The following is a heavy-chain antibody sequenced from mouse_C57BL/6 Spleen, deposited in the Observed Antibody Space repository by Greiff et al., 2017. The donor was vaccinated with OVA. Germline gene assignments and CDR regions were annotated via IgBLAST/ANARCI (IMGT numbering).Heavy chain of an antibody. Sequence: QVQLQQPGAELVMPGASVKLSCKASGYTFTSSWMHWVKQRHGQGLEWIGEIDPSDSYTNYNQKFKGKSTLTVDKSSGTAYMQLSSLTSEDSAVYYWARGYYSNYCVDYWGQGTTLTVAS. J-gene: IGHJ2*01. CDR1: GYTFTSSW. D-gene: IGHD2-5*01. V-gene: IGHV1-69*01. CDR3: ARGYYSNYCVDY. CDR2: IDPSDSYT.